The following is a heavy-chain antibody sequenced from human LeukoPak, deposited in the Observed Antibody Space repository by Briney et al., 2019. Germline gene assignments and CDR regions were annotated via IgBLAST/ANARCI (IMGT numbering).Heavy chain of an antibody. J-gene: IGHJ6*02. CDR3: ARVLPYYDFWSGYYTDYYYYGMDV. D-gene: IGHD3-3*01. CDR1: GLIFTGYW. V-gene: IGHV3-7*01. CDR2: IKQDGSEK. Sequence: PGGSLRLSCAASGLIFTGYWMSWVRQAPGKGLEWVANIKQDGSEKYYVDSVKGRFTISRDNAKNSLYLQMDSLRAEDTAVYYCARVLPYYDFWSGYYTDYYYYGMDVWGQGTTVTVSS.